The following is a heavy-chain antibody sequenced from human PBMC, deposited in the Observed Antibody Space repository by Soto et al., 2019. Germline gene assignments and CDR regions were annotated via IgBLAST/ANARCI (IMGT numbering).Heavy chain of an antibody. J-gene: IGHJ3*02. V-gene: IGHV1-2*04. CDR1: GYTFTGYY. CDR2: INPNSGGT. Sequence: GASVKVSCKASGYTFTGYYMHWVRQAPGQGLEWMGWINPNSGGTNYAQKFQGWVTMTRDTSISTAYMELSRLRSDDTAVYYCARAIDYYDSSGSDDAFDIWGQGTMVTVS. CDR3: ARAIDYYDSSGSDDAFDI. D-gene: IGHD3-22*01.